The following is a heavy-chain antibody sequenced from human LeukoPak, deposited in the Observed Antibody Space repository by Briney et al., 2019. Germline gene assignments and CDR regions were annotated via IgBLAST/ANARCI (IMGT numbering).Heavy chain of an antibody. CDR1: GFTFSDHY. D-gene: IGHD2-21*02. V-gene: IGHV3-72*01. CDR2: TRKKVNSYTT. Sequence: GGSLRLSCAASGFTFSDHYMDWVRQAPGKGLEWVGRTRKKVNSYTTEYAASVKGRFTISRDDSKNTLYLQMNSLKTEDTAVYYCSTLSGGDSSNYWGQGTLVTVSS. CDR3: STLSGGDSSNY. J-gene: IGHJ4*02.